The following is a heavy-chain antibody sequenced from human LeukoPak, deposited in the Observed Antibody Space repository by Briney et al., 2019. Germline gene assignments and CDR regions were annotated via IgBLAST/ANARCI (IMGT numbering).Heavy chain of an antibody. CDR2: IYYSGTT. Sequence: SETLTLTCAVSGGSISSYYWSWIRLPPEKGLEWIGYIYYSGTTKYSPSLMSRVTMSVDTSKNHFSLKLSSVTAADTAVYYCARSTNYGGSNWYFDLWGRGTLVTVSS. CDR3: ARSTNYGGSNWYFDL. V-gene: IGHV4-59*01. CDR1: GGSISSYY. D-gene: IGHD4-23*01. J-gene: IGHJ2*01.